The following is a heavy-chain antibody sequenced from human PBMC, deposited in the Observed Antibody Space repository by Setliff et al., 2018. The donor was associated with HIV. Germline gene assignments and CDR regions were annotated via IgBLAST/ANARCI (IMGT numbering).Heavy chain of an antibody. CDR1: GGSVTSSTYY. V-gene: IGHV4-39*07. Sequence: SETLSLTCTVSGGSVTSSTYYWGWIRQPPGKGLEWIGEINLIRTTDYNPSLKSRATISLDTPKNQFSLKVSSVTAADTAVYYCARGRHCNGGACYPHYYYYYHYLDVWGKGTTVTVSS. J-gene: IGHJ6*03. CDR3: ARGRHCNGGACYPHYYYYYHYLDV. D-gene: IGHD2-15*01. CDR2: INLIRTT.